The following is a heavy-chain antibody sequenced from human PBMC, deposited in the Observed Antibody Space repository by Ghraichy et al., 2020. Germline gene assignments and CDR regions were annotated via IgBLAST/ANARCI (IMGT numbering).Heavy chain of an antibody. V-gene: IGHV3-21*01. CDR3: ARDLGLGYGGKGSFFDY. Sequence: GGSLRLSCAASGFTFSSYSMNWVRQAPGKGLEWVSSISSSSSYIYYADSVKGRFTISRDNAKNSLYLQMNSLRAEDTAVYYCARDLGLGYGGKGSFFDYWGQGTLVTVSS. CDR1: GFTFSSYS. D-gene: IGHD4-23*01. CDR2: ISSSSSYI. J-gene: IGHJ4*02.